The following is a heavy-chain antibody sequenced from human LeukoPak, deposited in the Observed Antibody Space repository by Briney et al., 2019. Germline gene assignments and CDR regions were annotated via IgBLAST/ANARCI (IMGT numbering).Heavy chain of an antibody. CDR3: ATLPAVVVVAATFRVFDY. J-gene: IGHJ4*02. V-gene: IGHV3-21*01. D-gene: IGHD2-15*01. Sequence: GGSLRLSCAASGFTFSNYSFNWVRQAPGQGLEWVSSISKGSGYIYYTDSVKGRFTISRDNAENSLYLQMNSLRAEDTAVYYCATLPAVVVVAATFRVFDYWGQGTLVTVSS. CDR1: GFTFSNYS. CDR2: ISKGSGYI.